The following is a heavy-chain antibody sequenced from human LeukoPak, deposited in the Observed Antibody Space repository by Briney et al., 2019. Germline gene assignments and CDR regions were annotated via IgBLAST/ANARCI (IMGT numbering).Heavy chain of an antibody. V-gene: IGHV1-2*02. J-gene: IGHJ4*02. CDR1: GYTFTGYY. CDR2: IYPNSGAT. CDR3: GTLLSNGPFDY. Sequence: ASAKVSCKASGYTFTGYYTHWVRQAPGQGLEWMGYIYPNSGATKYAQKFQGRVTMTRDTSISTAYMELSGLGSDDTAVYYCGTLLSNGPFDYWGQGSLVTVSS.